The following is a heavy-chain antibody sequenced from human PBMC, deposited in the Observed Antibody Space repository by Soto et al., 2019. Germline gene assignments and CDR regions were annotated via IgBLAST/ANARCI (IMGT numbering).Heavy chain of an antibody. Sequence: QITLKGSGPTLVNPTQTLTLTCTFSGFSLTTRGVGVGWIRQPPGKALEFLALIYWDEDQRYSPSLKNRLTTTKDSSSDRVVLTMHDMGPVDTATYYCAHRLFTVSAGGFDPCGQGILVTVSS. D-gene: IGHD2-8*02. CDR1: GFSLTTRGVG. J-gene: IGHJ5*02. CDR3: AHRLFTVSAGGFDP. V-gene: IGHV2-5*02. CDR2: IYWDEDQ.